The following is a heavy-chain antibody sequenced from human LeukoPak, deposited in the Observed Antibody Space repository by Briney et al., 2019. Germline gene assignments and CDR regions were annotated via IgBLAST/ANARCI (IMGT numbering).Heavy chain of an antibody. V-gene: IGHV3-9*01. CDR2: ISWNSGSI. CDR1: GFTFDDYA. J-gene: IGHJ5*02. D-gene: IGHD2-2*01. CDR3: AKDMEDIVVVPAFDP. Sequence: GGSLRLSCAASGFTFDDYAMHWVREAPGKGLEWVSGISWNSGSIGYADSVKGRFTISRDNAKNSLYLQMNSLRPEDTALYYCAKDMEDIVVVPAFDPWGQGTLVTVSS.